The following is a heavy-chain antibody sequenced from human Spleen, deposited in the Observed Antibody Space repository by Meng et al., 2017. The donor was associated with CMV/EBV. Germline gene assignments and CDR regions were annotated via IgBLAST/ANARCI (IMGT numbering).Heavy chain of an antibody. Sequence: ASVKVSCKASGYTFNDYYISWVRQATGQGLEWMGWMNPNSGNTGYAQKFQGRVTMTRNTSISTAYMELSSLRSEDTAVYYCARTGTIWNWFDPWGQGTLVTVSS. J-gene: IGHJ5*02. CDR3: ARTGTIWNWFDP. V-gene: IGHV1-8*01. CDR1: GYTFNDYY. CDR2: MNPNSGNT. D-gene: IGHD3-3*01.